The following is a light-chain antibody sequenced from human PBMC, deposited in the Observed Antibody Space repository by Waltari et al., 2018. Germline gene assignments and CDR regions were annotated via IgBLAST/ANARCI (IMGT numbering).Light chain of an antibody. CDR1: QGISTW. J-gene: IGKJ2*01. V-gene: IGKV1-5*03. CDR3: QQYITYPRT. Sequence: DIQMTQSPSTLSAFVGDRVTISCRASQGISTWLAWYQQEPGKAPKVLIYEASNLASGVPSRFSGSGYGTEFTLNISSLQPGDFATYYCQQYITYPRTFGQGTKLEIK. CDR2: EAS.